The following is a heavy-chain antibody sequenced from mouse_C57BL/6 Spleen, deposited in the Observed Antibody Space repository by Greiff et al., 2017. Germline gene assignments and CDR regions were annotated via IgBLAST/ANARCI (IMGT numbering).Heavy chain of an antibody. Sequence: VQLQESGPGLVAPSQSLSITCTVSGFSLTSYAISWVRQPPGKGLEWLGVKWTGGGTNYNSALKSRLSISKDNSKSQVFLKMNSLQTDDTARYYCARAYSSYYAMDYWGQGTSVTVAS. V-gene: IGHV2-9-1*01. CDR1: GFSLTSYA. D-gene: IGHD2-5*01. CDR3: ARAYSSYYAMDY. CDR2: KWTGGGT. J-gene: IGHJ4*01.